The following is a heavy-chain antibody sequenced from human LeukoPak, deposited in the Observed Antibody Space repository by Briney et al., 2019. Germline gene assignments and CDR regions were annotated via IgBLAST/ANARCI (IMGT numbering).Heavy chain of an antibody. Sequence: GGSLRLSCAASGFTFSSYWMHWVRQAPGKGLVWVSRINSDGTSTSYADSVKGRFTISRDNAKNTLHLQMNSLRAEDTAVYYCAGSRSSNWFDPWGQGTLVTVSS. D-gene: IGHD6-6*01. CDR1: GFTFSSYW. CDR3: AGSRSSNWFDP. V-gene: IGHV3-74*01. J-gene: IGHJ5*02. CDR2: INSDGTST.